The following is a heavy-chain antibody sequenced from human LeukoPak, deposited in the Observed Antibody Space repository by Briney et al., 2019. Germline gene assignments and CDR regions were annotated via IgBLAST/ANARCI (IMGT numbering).Heavy chain of an antibody. V-gene: IGHV4-59*08. Sequence: SETLSLTCTVSGGSISSYYWSWIRQPPGKGLEWIGYIYYSGSTNYNPSLKSRVTISIDTSKNQFSLKLSFVTAADTAVYYCARYYYGSGSYYTTGGNWFDPWGQGTLVTVSS. CDR2: IYYSGST. CDR3: ARYYYGSGSYYTTGGNWFDP. J-gene: IGHJ5*02. D-gene: IGHD3-10*01. CDR1: GGSISSYY.